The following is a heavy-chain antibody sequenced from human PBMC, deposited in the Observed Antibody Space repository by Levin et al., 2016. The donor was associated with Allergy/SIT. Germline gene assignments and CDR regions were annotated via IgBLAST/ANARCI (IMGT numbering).Heavy chain of an antibody. CDR2: ISASGSTT. D-gene: IGHD6-13*01. CDR3: ARPPYSSTWYSFDY. CDR1: GFTFSNYA. V-gene: IGHV3-23*01. Sequence: GESLKISCATSGFTFSNYAMTWVRQAPGKGLEWVSAISASGSTTYYTDSVKGRFTISRDNSKSTLFLQMDSLRAEDTAVYYCARPPYSSTWYSFDYGGQGTLVTASS. J-gene: IGHJ4*02.